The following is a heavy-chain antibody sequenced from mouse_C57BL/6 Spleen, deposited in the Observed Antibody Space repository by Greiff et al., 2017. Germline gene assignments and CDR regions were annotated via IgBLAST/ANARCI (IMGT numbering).Heavy chain of an antibody. J-gene: IGHJ2*01. CDR1: GYSITSGYY. Sequence: DVQLQESGPGLVKPSQSLSLTGSVTGYSITSGYYWNWIRQFPGNKLEWMGYISYDGSNNYNPSLKNRISITRDTSKNQFFLKLNSVTTEDTATYYCARERFYDGYYDYCDYWGQGTTLTVSS. V-gene: IGHV3-6*01. CDR2: ISYDGSN. D-gene: IGHD2-3*01. CDR3: ARERFYDGYYDYCDY.